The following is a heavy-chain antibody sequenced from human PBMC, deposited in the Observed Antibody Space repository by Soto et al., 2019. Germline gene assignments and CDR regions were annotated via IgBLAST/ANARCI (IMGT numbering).Heavy chain of an antibody. CDR2: INSDGTYT. CDR3: ASPQPMATVYYGMDV. V-gene: IGHV3-74*01. J-gene: IGHJ6*02. CDR1: GLNFRSHW. Sequence: EVQLEESGGGLVQPGGSLRLSCAASGLNFRSHWMHWVRQAPGKGLVWVSRINSDGTYTTYADSVKGRFTISRDNAKNTLYLQMNSLRAEDTAVYYCASPQPMATVYYGMDVWGQGTTVTVSS. D-gene: IGHD4-4*01.